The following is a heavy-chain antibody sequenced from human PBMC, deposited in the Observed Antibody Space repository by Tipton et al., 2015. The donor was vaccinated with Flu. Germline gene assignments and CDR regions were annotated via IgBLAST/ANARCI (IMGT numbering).Heavy chain of an antibody. V-gene: IGHV4-61*02. CDR3: ARTRIVSRGNDDIAGYFDF. J-gene: IGHJ4*02. Sequence: GLVKPSQTLSLTCTVSGGSIGSDSHYWSYWSWIRQPAGKGLEWIGRIYRTGSTNYNPSLKSRVTISVDTSKNQFSLRLTSVTAADTAVYFCARTRIVSRGNDDIAGYFDFWGQGILVTVSS. CDR1: GGSIGSDSHY. CDR2: IYRTGST. D-gene: IGHD2-15*01.